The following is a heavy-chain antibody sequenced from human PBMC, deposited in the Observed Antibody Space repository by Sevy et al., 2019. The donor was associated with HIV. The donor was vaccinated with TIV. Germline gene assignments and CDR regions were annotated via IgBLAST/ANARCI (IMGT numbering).Heavy chain of an antibody. Sequence: SQTLSLTCAISGDSVSSNSAAWNWIRQSPSRGLEWLGRTYYRSKWYNDYAVSVKSRITINPDTANNQFSLRLNSVTPEATAVYYCARAGGGGYCSGGSCYSSYYYFYGMDVWGQGTTVTVSS. J-gene: IGHJ6*02. CDR3: ARAGGGGYCSGGSCYSSYYYFYGMDV. CDR2: TYYRSKWYN. V-gene: IGHV6-1*01. CDR1: GDSVSSNSAA. D-gene: IGHD2-15*01.